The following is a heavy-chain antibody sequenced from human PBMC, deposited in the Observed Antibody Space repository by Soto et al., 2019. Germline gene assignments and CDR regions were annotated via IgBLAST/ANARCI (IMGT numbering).Heavy chain of an antibody. CDR1: GFTFSSYA. CDR2: ISGSGGST. Sequence: GGSLRLSCAASGFTFSSYAMSWVRQAPGKGLEWVSAISGSGGSTYYADSVKGRFTISRDNSKNTLYLQMNSLRAEDTAVYYCAKAYYSNYVGPYYFDYWGQGTLVTVSS. V-gene: IGHV3-23*01. CDR3: AKAYYSNYVGPYYFDY. D-gene: IGHD4-4*01. J-gene: IGHJ4*02.